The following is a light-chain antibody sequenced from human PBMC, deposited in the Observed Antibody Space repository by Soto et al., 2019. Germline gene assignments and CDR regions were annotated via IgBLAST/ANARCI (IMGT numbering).Light chain of an antibody. CDR2: DAS. CDR1: QGISRA. Sequence: AIQLTQSPSSLSASVGDRVTITCRASQGISRALAWYQQKPGKAPNLLIYDASSLQSGVPSRFSGSGSATDFTLTISSLQPEDFATYYCQQFNSYPLTFGGGTKVEIK. V-gene: IGKV1-13*02. J-gene: IGKJ4*01. CDR3: QQFNSYPLT.